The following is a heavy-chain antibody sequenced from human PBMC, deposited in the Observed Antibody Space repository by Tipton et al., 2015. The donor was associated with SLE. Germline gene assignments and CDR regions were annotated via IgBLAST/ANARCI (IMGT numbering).Heavy chain of an antibody. J-gene: IGHJ4*02. CDR3: TRGEATVAH. Sequence: QLVQSGGGLIQPGRSLRLSCTASGFTFGDYAMSWVRQAPGKGLEWVGFIRRKVYGGTTEYAASVKGRFTISRDDSKSIAYLQMNSLKAEDTAVYYCTRGEATVAHWGQGTLVTVSS. CDR1: GFTFGDYA. CDR2: IRRKVYGGTT. D-gene: IGHD5-12*01. V-gene: IGHV3-49*04.